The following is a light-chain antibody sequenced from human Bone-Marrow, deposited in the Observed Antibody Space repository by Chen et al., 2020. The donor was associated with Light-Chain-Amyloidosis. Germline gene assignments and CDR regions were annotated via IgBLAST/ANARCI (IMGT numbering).Light chain of an antibody. J-gene: IGKJ4*01. CDR1: QSLLQSNGFNF. CDR3: MQLLQTPPT. V-gene: IGKV2-28*01. CDR2: MGS. Sequence: DIVMTQSPLSLPFTPGEPASISCRSNQSLLQSNGFNFLAWYLQRPGQSPHLLIYMGSIRASGVPDRFSGSGSDTDFTLQISRVEAEDVGIYYCMQLLQTPPTFGGGTKVEIK.